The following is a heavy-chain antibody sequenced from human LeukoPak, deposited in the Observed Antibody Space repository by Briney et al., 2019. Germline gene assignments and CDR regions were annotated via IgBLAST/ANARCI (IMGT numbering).Heavy chain of an antibody. J-gene: IGHJ4*02. CDR3: ARGLYFDN. Sequence: PSETLSLTCAVYGGSFSGYYWSWIRQPPGKGLEWIGEINHSGSTNYNPSLKSRVTISVDTSKNQFSLKLSSVTAADTAVYYCARGLYFDNWGQGTLVTVSS. CDR2: INHSGST. CDR1: GGSFSGYY. V-gene: IGHV4-34*01.